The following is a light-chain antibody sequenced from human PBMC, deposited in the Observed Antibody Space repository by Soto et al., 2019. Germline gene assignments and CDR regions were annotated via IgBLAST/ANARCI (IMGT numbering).Light chain of an antibody. CDR2: DVS. CDR3: ISYTSSSTLVV. V-gene: IGLV2-14*03. Sequence: PKLVIYDVSHRPSGVSNRFSVSTSGNTSSLTISVLQAEYESDYYCISYTSSSTLVVFGGGTKLTVL. J-gene: IGLJ2*01.